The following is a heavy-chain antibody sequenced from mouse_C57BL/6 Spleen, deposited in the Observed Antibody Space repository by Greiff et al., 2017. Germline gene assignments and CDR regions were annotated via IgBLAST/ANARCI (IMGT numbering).Heavy chain of an antibody. D-gene: IGHD2-4*01. CDR2: ISNGGGST. V-gene: IGHV5-12*01. CDR1: GFTFSDYY. CDR3: ARRDYDFYYFDY. Sequence: EVKVVESGGGLVQPGGSLKLSCAASGFTFSDYYMYWVRQTPDKRLEWVAYISNGGGSTYYPDTVKGRFTLSRDNATSTLYLQLSRLKSEDTAMYYGARRDYDFYYFDYWGQGTTLTVAS. J-gene: IGHJ2*01.